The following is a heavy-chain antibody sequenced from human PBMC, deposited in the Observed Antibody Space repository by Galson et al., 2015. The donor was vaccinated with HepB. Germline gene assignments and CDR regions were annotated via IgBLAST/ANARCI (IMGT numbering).Heavy chain of an antibody. J-gene: IGHJ6*02. Sequence: SLRLSCAASGFKFSSYAMSWVRQAPGKGLEWVSAISGSGGSTYYADSVKGRLTISRDNSKNTLYLQMNSLRAEDTAVYYCAKILHDTGGMDVWGQGTTVTVSS. V-gene: IGHV3-23*01. CDR2: ISGSGGST. CDR3: AKILHDTGGMDV. CDR1: GFKFSSYA.